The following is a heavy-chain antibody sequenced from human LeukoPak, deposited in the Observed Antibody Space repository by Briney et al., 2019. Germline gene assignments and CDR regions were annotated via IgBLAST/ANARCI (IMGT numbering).Heavy chain of an antibody. D-gene: IGHD1-26*01. Sequence: ASVIVSCKASGYRFTDHYIHWVRQAPGQGLERMGWINPNSGGTKNAQKFRGRVTMTRDTSISTSYMQLSRLTSDDTAVYYCARGSGSAGPPDNWFDPWGQGTLVTVFS. CDR2: INPNSGGT. J-gene: IGHJ5*02. CDR1: GYRFTDHY. V-gene: IGHV1-2*02. CDR3: ARGSGSAGPPDNWFDP.